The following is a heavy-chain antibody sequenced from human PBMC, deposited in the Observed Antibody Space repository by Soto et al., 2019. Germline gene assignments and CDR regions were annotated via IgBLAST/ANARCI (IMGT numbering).Heavy chain of an antibody. D-gene: IGHD3-22*01. Sequence: GGSLRLSCTASGFTFGDYAMSWFRQAPGKGLERVGFIRSKAYGGKTQYAASVKGRFTISRDDSKSIDYLPMNILKTEDTAVYYCTRDLGLSWYYYDGSGYCPYSFDIWGQGTMVTVSS. CDR2: IRSKAYGGKT. CDR1: GFTFGDYA. V-gene: IGHV3-49*03. J-gene: IGHJ3*02. CDR3: TRDLGLSWYYYDGSGYCPYSFDI.